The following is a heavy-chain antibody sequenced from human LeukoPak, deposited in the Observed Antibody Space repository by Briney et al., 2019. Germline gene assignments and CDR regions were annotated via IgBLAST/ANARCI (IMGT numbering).Heavy chain of an antibody. CDR1: GYTFIRYS. CDR2: ISAYNGNT. Sequence: WASVKVSCKTSGYTFIRYSIAWVRQAPGQGLEWMGWISAYNGNTDYAQKLQGRVTMTTDTSTSTAHMELRSLRSDDTAVYYCARDRTRWEIFGVSFDIWGQGTMVTVSS. D-gene: IGHD3-3*01. V-gene: IGHV1-18*01. J-gene: IGHJ3*02. CDR3: ARDRTRWEIFGVSFDI.